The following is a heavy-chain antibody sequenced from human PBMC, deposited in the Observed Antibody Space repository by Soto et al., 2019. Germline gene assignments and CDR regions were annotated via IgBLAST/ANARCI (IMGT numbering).Heavy chain of an antibody. J-gene: IGHJ5*02. D-gene: IGHD4-17*01. CDR1: GDSISRSSNY. Sequence: QLQLQELGPGLVKPSETLSLTCTVSGDSISRSSNYWGWLRQPPGTGLEWIGSIYTGGSTYYNPSLKSRVTISVYTSRNQFSLKLTSVTTADTAFYYCARHDGTVTLNWFDPWGQGSLFTVSS. CDR3: ARHDGTVTLNWFDP. V-gene: IGHV4-39*01. CDR2: IYTGGST.